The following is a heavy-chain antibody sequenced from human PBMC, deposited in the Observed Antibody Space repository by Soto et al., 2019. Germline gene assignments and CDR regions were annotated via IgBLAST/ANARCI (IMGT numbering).Heavy chain of an antibody. CDR2: IYYSGST. CDR1: GGSISSSSYY. CDR3: ARGVEVVADTWYWFDP. V-gene: IGHV4-61*01. D-gene: IGHD2-15*01. J-gene: IGHJ5*02. Sequence: SENLSLTCTVSGGSISSSSYYWSWIRQPPGKGLEWIGYIYYSGSTNYNPSLKSRVTISVDTSKNQFSLKLSSVTAADTAVYYCARGVEVVADTWYWFDPWGQGTLVTVSS.